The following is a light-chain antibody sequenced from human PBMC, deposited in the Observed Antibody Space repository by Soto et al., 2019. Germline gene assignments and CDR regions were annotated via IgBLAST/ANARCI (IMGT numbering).Light chain of an antibody. CDR1: SSDVGGYNF. Sequence: QSVLTQPASVSGSPEQSITISCTGTSSDVGGYNFVSWYQHHPGKAPKLVIYEVSKRPSGVSNRFSGSKSGNTATLTISGRQAEDEADYYCNSYTITSARVFGTGTKLTVL. CDR2: EVS. CDR3: NSYTITSARV. V-gene: IGLV2-14*01. J-gene: IGLJ1*01.